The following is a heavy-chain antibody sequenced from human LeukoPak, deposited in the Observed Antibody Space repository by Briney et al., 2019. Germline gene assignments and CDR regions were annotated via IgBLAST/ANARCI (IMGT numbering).Heavy chain of an antibody. Sequence: SGTLSLTCAVSGGSISSSNWWSWVRQPPGKGLEWIGEVYHSGSTNYNASLECRVTISIDKSKNQFSLKLSSVTAADTAVYYCARLAIAVTPYYFDFWGQVTLVTVSS. V-gene: IGHV4-4*02. CDR3: ARLAIAVTPYYFDF. D-gene: IGHD6-19*01. CDR1: GGSISSSNW. J-gene: IGHJ4*02. CDR2: VYHSGST.